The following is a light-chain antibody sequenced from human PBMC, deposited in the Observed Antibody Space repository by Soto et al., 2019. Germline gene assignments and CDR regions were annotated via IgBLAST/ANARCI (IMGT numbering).Light chain of an antibody. CDR1: QSVSSY. Sequence: EIVLTQSPATLSLSPGERATLSCRASQSVSSYLAWYQQKPGQAPRLLIYDASNRATGIPARFSGSGSGTDFTLTISSLEPEDFAVYYCQQRSNWPLTFGGGTXV. V-gene: IGKV3-11*01. J-gene: IGKJ4*01. CDR2: DAS. CDR3: QQRSNWPLT.